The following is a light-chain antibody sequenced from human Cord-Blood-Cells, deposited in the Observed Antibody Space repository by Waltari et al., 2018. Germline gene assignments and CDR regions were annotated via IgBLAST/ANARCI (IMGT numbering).Light chain of an antibody. CDR1: QGISNY. CDR3: QKYNSAPLT. V-gene: IGKV1-27*01. Sequence: DIQMTQSPCSMSASVGDRVTTTCRARQGISNYLAWSQQKPGKVPKLLSYAASTLQSGVPSRFSGSGSGTDFTLTISSLQPEDVATYYCQKYNSAPLTFGGGTKVEIK. J-gene: IGKJ4*01. CDR2: AAS.